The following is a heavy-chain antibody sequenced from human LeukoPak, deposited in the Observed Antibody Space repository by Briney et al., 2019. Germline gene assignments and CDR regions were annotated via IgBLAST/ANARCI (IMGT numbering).Heavy chain of an antibody. J-gene: IGHJ4*02. Sequence: SQTPSLTCTVSGGSISSGGYYWSWIRQPPGKGLEWIGYIYHSGSTYYNPSLKSRVTISVDRSKNQFSMKLSSVTAADTATYYCARETRLTGFFGGLGFNYWGQGTLVTVSS. CDR1: GGSISSGGYY. CDR3: ARETRLTGFFGGLGFNY. CDR2: IYHSGST. D-gene: IGHD3-16*01. V-gene: IGHV4-30-2*01.